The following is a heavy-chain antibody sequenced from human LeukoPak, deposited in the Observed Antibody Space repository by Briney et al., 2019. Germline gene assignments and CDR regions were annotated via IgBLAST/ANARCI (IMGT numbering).Heavy chain of an antibody. Sequence: ASVKVSCKVSGYTLSDLATHWVRQAPGKGLEWMGGLHPEDGEAIYAQPLQGRVTMTEDTSTDAAYMELSSLRSDDTAVYYCATRNFGDYGAFDIWGQGTLVTVSS. CDR3: ATRNFGDYGAFDI. D-gene: IGHD4-17*01. J-gene: IGHJ3*02. CDR2: LHPEDGEA. CDR1: GYTLSDLA. V-gene: IGHV1-24*01.